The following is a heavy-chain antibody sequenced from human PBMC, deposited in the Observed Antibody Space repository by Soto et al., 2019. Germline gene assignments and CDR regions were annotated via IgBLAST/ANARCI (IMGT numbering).Heavy chain of an antibody. Sequence: GGSLGLSCGASGFTFSSYAMTWVRQAPGKGLEWVSTISDSGGTYYPDSVNGRFTISRDNSENTLYLQMNSLRADDTAIYYCARDHWELLHWGQGTLVTVSS. D-gene: IGHD1-26*01. CDR1: GFTFSSYA. CDR2: ISDSGGT. CDR3: ARDHWELLH. J-gene: IGHJ4*02. V-gene: IGHV3-23*01.